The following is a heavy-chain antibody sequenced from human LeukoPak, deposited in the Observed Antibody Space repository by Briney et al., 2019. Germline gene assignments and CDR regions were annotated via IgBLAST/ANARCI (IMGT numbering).Heavy chain of an antibody. V-gene: IGHV3-15*01. J-gene: IGHJ4*02. D-gene: IGHD6-19*01. CDR3: TTEDSGYSSGWYGWFGPWESGY. CDR2: IKSKTDGGTT. Sequence: GGSLRLSCAASGFTFSNAWMSWVRQAPGKGLEWVGRIKSKTDGGTTDYAAPVKGRFTISRDDSKNTLYLQMNSLKTEDTAVYYCTTEDSGYSSGWYGWFGPWESGYWGQGTLVIVSS. CDR1: GFTFSNAW.